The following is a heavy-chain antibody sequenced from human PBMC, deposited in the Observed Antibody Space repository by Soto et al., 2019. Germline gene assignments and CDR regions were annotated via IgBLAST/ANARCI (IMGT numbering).Heavy chain of an antibody. J-gene: IGHJ6*02. V-gene: IGHV3-23*01. D-gene: IGHD6-13*01. CDR1: GFTFSSYA. Sequence: EVQLLESGGGLVQPGGSLRLSCAASGFTFSSYAMSWVRQAPGKGLEWVSDISGSGDSTYYADSVRGRFTISRDNSNNTLYLQMNSLRAEDTAVYYCAKDRDGAAAGPTKFYGMDVWGQGTTVTVSS. CDR2: ISGSGDST. CDR3: AKDRDGAAAGPTKFYGMDV.